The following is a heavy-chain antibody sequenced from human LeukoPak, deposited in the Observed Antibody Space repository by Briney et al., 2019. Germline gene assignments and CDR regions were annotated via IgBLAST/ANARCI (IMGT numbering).Heavy chain of an antibody. CDR2: ITPLFGTA. CDR1: GGTFNNSA. Sequence: SVKVSCKXSGGTFNNSAISWVRQAPGQGLEWLGGITPLFGTAGYSQKFQGRVTITKDESTRTVYLELTSLTSDDTAVYYCARDVHGDYGSGWFDPWGQRTLVSVSS. D-gene: IGHD4-17*01. CDR3: ARDVHGDYGSGWFDP. V-gene: IGHV1-69*05. J-gene: IGHJ5*02.